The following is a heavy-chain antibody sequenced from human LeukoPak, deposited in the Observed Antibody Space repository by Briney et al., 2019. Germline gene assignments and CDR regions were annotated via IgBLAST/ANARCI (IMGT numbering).Heavy chain of an antibody. CDR1: GYSFTDYW. CDR2: IFPGDFEL. D-gene: IGHD2-15*01. CDR3: ARHGLEGCRGGMCYRSFHYYGMDV. V-gene: IGHV5-51*01. J-gene: IGHJ6*02. Sequence: GESLKISCKGSGYSFTDYWIGGVRQMPGKGLEWMGIIFPGDFELKYSPSFQGQVIISVDKSIDTAYLQWSSLQASDTAMYYCARHGLEGCRGGMCYRSFHYYGMDVWGQGTTVTVSS.